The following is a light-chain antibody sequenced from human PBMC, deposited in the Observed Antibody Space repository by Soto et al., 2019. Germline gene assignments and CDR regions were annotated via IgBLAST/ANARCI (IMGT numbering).Light chain of an antibody. CDR2: GAS. CDR3: QQYGSSPRT. V-gene: IGKV3-20*01. CDR1: QGIGDT. Sequence: EIVLTQSPGILSVSPAEGVTLSWRASQGIGDTLAWYQQKPGQAPRLLIYGASSRATGIPDRFSGSGSGTDFTLTISRLEPEDFAVYYCQQYGSSPRTFGQGTKVDIK. J-gene: IGKJ1*01.